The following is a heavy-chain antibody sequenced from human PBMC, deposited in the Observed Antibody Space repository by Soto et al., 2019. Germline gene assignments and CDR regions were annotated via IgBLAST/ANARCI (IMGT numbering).Heavy chain of an antibody. V-gene: IGHV3-48*03. Sequence: PGGSLRLSCAASGFTFSSYEMNWVRQAPGKGLEWVSYISSSGSTIYYADSVKGRFTISRDNAKNSLYLQMNRLRAEDTAVYYCARDRGTSFDYWGQGTLVTVSS. CDR1: GFTFSSYE. CDR3: ARDRGTSFDY. CDR2: ISSSGSTI. J-gene: IGHJ4*02. D-gene: IGHD2-2*01.